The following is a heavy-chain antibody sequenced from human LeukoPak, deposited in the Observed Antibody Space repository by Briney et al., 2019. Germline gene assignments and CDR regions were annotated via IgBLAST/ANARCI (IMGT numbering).Heavy chain of an antibody. CDR2: MNPNSGNT. CDR3: ATSPGYCRGGNCPGYHGMDV. Sequence: RWASVKVSCKASGYTFTSYDINWVRQATGQGLEWMGWMNPNSGNTGYAQKFQGRVTMTRNTSISTAYMELSSLRSEDTAVYYCATSPGYCRGGNCPGYHGMDVWGQGTTVTVSS. J-gene: IGHJ6*02. CDR1: GYTFTSYD. D-gene: IGHD2-15*01. V-gene: IGHV1-8*01.